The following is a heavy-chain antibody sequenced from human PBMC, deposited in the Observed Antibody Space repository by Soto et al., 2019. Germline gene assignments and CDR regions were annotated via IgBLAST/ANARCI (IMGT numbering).Heavy chain of an antibody. CDR3: ARYKSNYDYGMDV. Sequence: TEPLSLTCTVSGGSLSRSYWSWIRQPPGKGLERIGYIYYSGITNYNPSLKSRVTISVDTSKNQFSLKLSSVTAADTAVYYCARYKSNYDYGMDVRREATPVTVS. CDR2: IYYSGIT. V-gene: IGHV4-59*01. CDR1: GGSLSRSY. D-gene: IGHD1-20*01. J-gene: IGHJ6*02.